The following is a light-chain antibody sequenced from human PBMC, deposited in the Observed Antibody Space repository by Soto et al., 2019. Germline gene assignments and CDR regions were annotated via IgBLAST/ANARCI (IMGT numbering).Light chain of an antibody. Sequence: DIQMTQSPATLSASVGDRVTITCRASQRVDRWLAWYQQKPGKDPKLLLSDASTLESGHPSKFSGSGSVTEFTLAIPSLQPDDFAAYYCQQYKNYTYKFGQGNRVENK. CDR1: QRVDRW. V-gene: IGKV1-5*01. CDR3: QQYKNYTYK. J-gene: IGKJ1*01. CDR2: DAS.